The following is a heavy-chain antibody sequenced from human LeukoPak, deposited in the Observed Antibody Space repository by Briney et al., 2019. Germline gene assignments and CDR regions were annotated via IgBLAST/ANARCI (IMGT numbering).Heavy chain of an antibody. D-gene: IGHD5-18*01. J-gene: IGHJ6*03. CDR3: ASGYSYQDYYYYMDV. CDR2: IIPIFGTA. V-gene: IGHV1-69*13. Sequence: SVKVSCKASGGTFSSYAISWVRQAPGQGLEWMGGIIPIFGTANYAQKFQGRVTITADESTSTAYMELSSLRSEDTAVYYCASGYSYQDYYYYMDVWGKGTTVTVSS. CDR1: GGTFSSYA.